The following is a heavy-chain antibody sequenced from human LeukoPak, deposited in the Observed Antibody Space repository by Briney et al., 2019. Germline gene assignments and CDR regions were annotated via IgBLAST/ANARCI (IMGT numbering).Heavy chain of an antibody. V-gene: IGHV1-2*02. CDR3: ARPDAVTTAFDY. D-gene: IGHD4-17*01. Sequence: ASEKVSCKASGYTFTTYYISWVRHAPGQGLEWVGGINPNSGGTNYAQKFQGRATMTRDTPISTAFMEVSGLTSDDTAVYSCARPDAVTTAFDYWGQGTLVTVSS. CDR2: INPNSGGT. J-gene: IGHJ4*02. CDR1: GYTFTTYY.